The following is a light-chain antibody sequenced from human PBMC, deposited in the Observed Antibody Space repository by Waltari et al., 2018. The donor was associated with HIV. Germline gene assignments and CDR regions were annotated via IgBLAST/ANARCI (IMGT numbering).Light chain of an antibody. Sequence: QSVLTQPPSVSAAPGQKVTISCSGSSSNIGNNYVSWYQQLPGTAPKLLIYDNNNRPSGIPDRFSGSKSGTSATLGITGLRTGDDADYYCGTWDSSLSAGGVFGGGTKLTVL. J-gene: IGLJ2*01. V-gene: IGLV1-51*01. CDR3: GTWDSSLSAGGV. CDR1: SSNIGNNY. CDR2: DNN.